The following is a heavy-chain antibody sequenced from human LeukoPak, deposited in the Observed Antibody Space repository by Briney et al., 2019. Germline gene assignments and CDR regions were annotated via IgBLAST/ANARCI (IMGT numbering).Heavy chain of an antibody. D-gene: IGHD1-26*01. Sequence: GGSLRLSCAASGLTFSRYLMSWVRQAPGKGLEWVANIKQDGSEKYFVDSVKGRFTISRDNAKNSLYLQMNSLRAEDTAVYYCARGDSGSSYRLFYFDFWGQGTLVTVSS. CDR1: GLTFSRYL. J-gene: IGHJ4*02. V-gene: IGHV3-7*03. CDR2: IKQDGSEK. CDR3: ARGDSGSSYRLFYFDF.